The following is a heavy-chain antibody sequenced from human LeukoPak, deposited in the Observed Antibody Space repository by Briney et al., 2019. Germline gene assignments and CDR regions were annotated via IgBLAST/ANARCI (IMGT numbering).Heavy chain of an antibody. D-gene: IGHD2-2*01. V-gene: IGHV3-21*01. J-gene: IGHJ4*02. Sequence: GGSLRLSCAASGFTFSRYRMSWVRQAPGKGLEWVSSISSSSSYIYYADSVKGRFTISRDNAKNSLYLQMNSLRAEDTAVYYCARGSSSCFDYWGQGTLVTVSS. CDR3: ARGSSSCFDY. CDR2: ISSSSSYI. CDR1: GFTFSRYR.